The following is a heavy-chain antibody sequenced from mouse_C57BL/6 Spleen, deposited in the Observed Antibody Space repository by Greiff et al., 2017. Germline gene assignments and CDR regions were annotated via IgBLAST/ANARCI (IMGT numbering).Heavy chain of an antibody. J-gene: IGHJ1*03. CDR1: GYSITSGYY. V-gene: IGHV3-6*01. Sequence: DVQLQESGPGLVKPSQSLSLTCSVTGYSITSGYYWNWIRQFPGNKLEWMGYISYDGSNNYNPSLKNRISITRDTSKNQFFLKLNSVTTEDTATYYCAANFDVWGTGTTVTVSS. CDR3: AANFDV. CDR2: ISYDGSN.